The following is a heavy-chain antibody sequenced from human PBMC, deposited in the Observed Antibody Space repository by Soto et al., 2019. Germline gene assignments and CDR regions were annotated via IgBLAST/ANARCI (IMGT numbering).Heavy chain of an antibody. D-gene: IGHD3-10*01. Sequence: ESVGGVVQPGGSLRLSCAASEFTFSRHGMHWVRQAPGKGLQWVGVIWSDGSNERYADSVKGRFTISRDNSKNTLYLQMNSLRAEDTAVYYCARERTFGENNHNYMDVCGTWITVTVSS. CDR2: IWSDGSNE. V-gene: IGHV3-33*01. CDR1: EFTFSRHG. CDR3: ARERTFGENNHNYMDV. J-gene: IGHJ6*03.